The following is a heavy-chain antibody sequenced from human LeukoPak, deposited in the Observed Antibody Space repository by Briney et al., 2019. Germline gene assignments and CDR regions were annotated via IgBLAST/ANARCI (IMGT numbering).Heavy chain of an antibody. CDR3: ARVVGSYRHFDY. CDR2: IYYSGST. J-gene: IGHJ4*02. CDR1: GGSISSYY. Sequence: PSETLSLTCSVSGGSISSYYWSWIRQPPGKGLEWIGYIYYSGSTYYNPSLKSRVTISVDTSKNQFSLKLSSVTAADTAVYYCARVVGSYRHFDYWGQGTLVTVSS. D-gene: IGHD1-26*01. V-gene: IGHV4-59*08.